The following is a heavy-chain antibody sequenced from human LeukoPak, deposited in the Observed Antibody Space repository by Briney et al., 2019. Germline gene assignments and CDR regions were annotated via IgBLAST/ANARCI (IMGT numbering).Heavy chain of an antibody. J-gene: IGHJ4*02. CDR1: GGPSSSYY. CDR2: IYYSGST. V-gene: IGHV4-59*01. CDR3: ARDRREDYQGGYYFDY. D-gene: IGHD2-2*01. Sequence: SETLSLTATASGGPSSSYYGSWPGKPPPKGPEWIGYIYYSGSTDYNPSLKSRVTISVDTSKNQFSLKLTSVTAADTAVYYCARDRREDYQGGYYFDYWGQGILVTVSS.